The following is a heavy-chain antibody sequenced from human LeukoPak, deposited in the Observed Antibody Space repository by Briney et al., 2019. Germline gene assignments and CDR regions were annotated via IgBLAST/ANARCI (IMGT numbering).Heavy chain of an antibody. CDR3: ATYRQVLLPFES. D-gene: IGHD5-18*01. CDR1: GFTFSTFA. J-gene: IGHJ4*02. CDR2: IFPSGGEI. V-gene: IGHV3-23*01. Sequence: GGSLRLSCAASGFTFSTFAMIWVRQPPGKGLEWVSSIFPSGGEIHYADSVRGRFTISRDNSKSTLSVQMNSLRAEDTAIYYRATYRQVLLPFESWGQGTLVTVSS.